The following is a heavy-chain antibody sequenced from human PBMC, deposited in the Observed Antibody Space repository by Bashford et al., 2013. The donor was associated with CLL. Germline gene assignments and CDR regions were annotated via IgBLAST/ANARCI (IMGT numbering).Heavy chain of an antibody. CDR2: SIILGTT. D-gene: IGHD6-19*01. CDR3: ARLSGYSSGSDNGHYFVL. J-gene: IGHJ4*02. CDR1: GGSISSSNYY. Sequence: SETLSLTCSVSGGSISSSNYYWGWIRQPPREGAWSGLGVSIILGTTYYNPSLKSRVTISIDTSKNQFSLRLSSVTAADTAVYYCARLSGYSSGSDNGHYFVLLGPREPGSTVSS. V-gene: IGHV4-39*01.